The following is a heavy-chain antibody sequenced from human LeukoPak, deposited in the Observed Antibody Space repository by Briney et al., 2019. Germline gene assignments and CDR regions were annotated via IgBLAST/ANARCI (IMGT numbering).Heavy chain of an antibody. Sequence: PSETLSHTCVVSVGSNSSSDWWSWVRQPPGKGLEWIGEIYHSRATNYNPSLKSRLTISVDMSKNQFSLMLRAVTASDTAFYYCARDSRQRGLDSWGQGTLVTDSS. J-gene: IGHJ4*02. CDR1: VGSNSSSDW. CDR3: ARDSRQRGLDS. V-gene: IGHV4-4*02. CDR2: IYHSRAT. D-gene: IGHD1-1*01.